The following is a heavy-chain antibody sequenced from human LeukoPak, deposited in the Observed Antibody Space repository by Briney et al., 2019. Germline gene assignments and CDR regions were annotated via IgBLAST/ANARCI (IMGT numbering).Heavy chain of an antibody. CDR3: ARVGFGNTPHPIDY. V-gene: IGHV4-59*01. J-gene: IGHJ4*02. CDR1: GGSISSYY. D-gene: IGHD4-23*01. Sequence: KPSETLSLTCTVSGGSISSYYWSWIRQPPGKGLEWIGYIYYTGSTNYNPSLRSRVTISVDTSKNQFSLELSSVTAADTAVYYCARVGFGNTPHPIDYWGQGALVTVFS. CDR2: IYYTGST.